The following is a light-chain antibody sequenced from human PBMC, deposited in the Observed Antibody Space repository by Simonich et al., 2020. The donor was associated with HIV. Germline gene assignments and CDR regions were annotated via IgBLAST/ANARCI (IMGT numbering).Light chain of an antibody. J-gene: IGLJ2*01. CDR1: SSDVGGDNY. CDR2: EVS. Sequence: QSALTQPASVSGSPGQSITISCTGTSSDVGGDNYGSWYQQHPGKAPKLMIYEVSKRPAGVPDRFSGSKSGNTASLTVSGLQAEDEADYYCSSYAGSNNVVFGGGTKLTVL. CDR3: SSYAGSNNVV. V-gene: IGLV2-8*01.